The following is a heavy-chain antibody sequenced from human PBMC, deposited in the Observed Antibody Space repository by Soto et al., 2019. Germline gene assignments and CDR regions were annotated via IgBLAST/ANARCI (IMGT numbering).Heavy chain of an antibody. CDR1: GFSLTTRGMH. CDR3: ARTAFDYYDTRAAFDY. D-gene: IGHD3-22*01. J-gene: IGHJ4*02. CDR2: IDWDGDT. V-gene: IGHV2-70*01. Sequence: SGPTLVNPTETLTLSCTFSGFSLTTRGMHVSWIRQPPGKALEWLAVIDWDGDTYYSASLKTRLTISRDTSKNQVVLTMTDMAPVDTATYFCARTAFDYYDTRAAFDYWGQGTLVTVSS.